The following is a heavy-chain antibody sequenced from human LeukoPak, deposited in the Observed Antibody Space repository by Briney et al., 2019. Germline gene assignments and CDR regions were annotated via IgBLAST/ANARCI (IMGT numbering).Heavy chain of an antibody. V-gene: IGHV3-11*03. CDR2: VSSSSSYT. CDR3: ALVRQWLAIDY. CDR1: GIPFSDFY. Sequence: GGSLRLSCVVSGIPFSDFYMNWIRQAPGKGLEWISYVSSSSSYTYYADSVKGRFTISRDNSKNTLYLQMNSLRAEDTAVYYCALVRQWLAIDYWGQGTLVTVSS. J-gene: IGHJ4*02. D-gene: IGHD6-19*01.